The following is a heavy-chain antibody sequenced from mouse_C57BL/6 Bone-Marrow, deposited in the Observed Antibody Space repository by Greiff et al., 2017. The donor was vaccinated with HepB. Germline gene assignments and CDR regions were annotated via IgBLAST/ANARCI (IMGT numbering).Heavy chain of an antibody. J-gene: IGHJ1*03. Sequence: EVHLVESGGGLVQPGGSLSLSCAASGFTFTDYYMSWVRQPPGKALEWLGFIRNKANGYTTEYSASVKGRFTISRDNSQSILYLQMNALRAEDSATYYCARLYYGSSHWYFDVWGTGTTVTVSS. CDR3: ARLYYGSSHWYFDV. CDR2: IRNKANGYTT. D-gene: IGHD1-1*01. V-gene: IGHV7-3*01. CDR1: GFTFTDYY.